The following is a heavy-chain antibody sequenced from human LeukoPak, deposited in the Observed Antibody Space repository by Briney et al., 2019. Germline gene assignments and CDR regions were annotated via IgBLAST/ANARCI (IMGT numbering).Heavy chain of an antibody. CDR3: ARDRYYYDSSVDYYFDY. Sequence: GGSLRLSCAASGFTFSDYYMSWIRQAPGKGLEWVSYISSSGSTIYYADSVKGRFTISRDNAKNSLYLQMNSLRAEDTAVYYCARDRYYYDSSVDYYFDYWGQGTLVTVSS. V-gene: IGHV3-11*01. CDR1: GFTFSDYY. J-gene: IGHJ4*02. CDR2: ISSSGSTI. D-gene: IGHD3-22*01.